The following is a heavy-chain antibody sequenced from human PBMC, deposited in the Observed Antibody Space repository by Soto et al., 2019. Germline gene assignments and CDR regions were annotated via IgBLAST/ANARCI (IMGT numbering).Heavy chain of an antibody. D-gene: IGHD3-22*01. CDR3: AGTYYYDSSCYPDGEGEGYYFGRDV. V-gene: IGHV4-4*02. CDR2: IYHSGST. Sequence: PSETLSLTCAVSGGSISSSNWWSWVRQPPGKGLEWIGEIYHSGSTNYNPSLKSRVTISVDKSKNQFSLKLSSVTAADTAVYYCAGTYYYDSSCYPDGEGEGYYFGRDVWGQGTTVTVSS. J-gene: IGHJ6*02. CDR1: GGSISSSNW.